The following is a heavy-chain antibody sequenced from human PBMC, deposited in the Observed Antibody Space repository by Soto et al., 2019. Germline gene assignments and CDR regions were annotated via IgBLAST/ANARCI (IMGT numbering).Heavy chain of an antibody. D-gene: IGHD2-2*01. J-gene: IGHJ5*02. Sequence: QVQLVQSGAEVKKPGSSVKVSCKASGGTFSSYTISWVRQAPGQGREWMGRIIPILGIANYAQKFQGRVTITADNSQSTAYMELSSLRSEDTAVYYCARDAGYCSSTSCDRNWFDPWGQGTLVTVSS. V-gene: IGHV1-69*08. CDR2: IIPILGIA. CDR1: GGTFSSYT. CDR3: ARDAGYCSSTSCDRNWFDP.